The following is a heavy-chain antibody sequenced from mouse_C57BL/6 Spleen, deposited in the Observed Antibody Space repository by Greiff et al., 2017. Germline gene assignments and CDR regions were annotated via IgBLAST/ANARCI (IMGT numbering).Heavy chain of an antibody. CDR1: GYTFTSYG. CDR2: IYPRSGNT. D-gene: IGHD1-1*01. J-gene: IGHJ1*03. CDR3: ASTTDWYFDV. Sequence: VQLVESGAELARPGASVKLSCKASGYTFTSYGISWVKQRTGQGLEWIGEIYPRSGNTYYNEKFKGKATLTADKSSSTAYMELRSLTSEDSAVYFCASTTDWYFDVWGTGTTVTVSS. V-gene: IGHV1-81*01.